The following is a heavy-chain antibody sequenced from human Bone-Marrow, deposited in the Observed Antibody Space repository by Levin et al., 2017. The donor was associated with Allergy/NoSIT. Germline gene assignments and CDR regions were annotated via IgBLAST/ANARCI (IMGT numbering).Heavy chain of an antibody. CDR2: ISYDGSNK. J-gene: IGHJ6*02. CDR3: AKGCSGWSILCYYGMDV. D-gene: IGHD6-19*01. Sequence: PGGSLRLSCAASGFTFSSYGMHWVRQAPGKGLEWVAVISYDGSNKYYADSVKGRFTISRDNSKNTLYLQMNSLRAEDTAVYYCAKGCSGWSILCYYGMDVWGQGTTVTVSS. CDR1: GFTFSSYG. V-gene: IGHV3-30*18.